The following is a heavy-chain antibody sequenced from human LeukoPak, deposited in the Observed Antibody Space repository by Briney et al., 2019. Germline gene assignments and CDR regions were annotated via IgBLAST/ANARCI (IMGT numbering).Heavy chain of an antibody. D-gene: IGHD2-2*02. CDR2: IIPIFGTA. V-gene: IGHV1-69*13. CDR1: GSTFSSYA. J-gene: IGHJ4*02. CDR3: ATAPLDCSSTSCYSGDY. Sequence: SVKVSCKASGSTFSSYAISWVRQAPGQGLEWMGGIIPIFGTANYAQKFQGRVTITADESTSTAYMELSSLRSEDTALYYCATAPLDCSSTSCYSGDYWGQGTLVTVSS.